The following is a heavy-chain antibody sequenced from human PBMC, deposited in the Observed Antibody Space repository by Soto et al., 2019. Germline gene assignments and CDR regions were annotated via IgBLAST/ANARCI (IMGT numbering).Heavy chain of an antibody. D-gene: IGHD2-21*02. CDR2: IYWDDDK. CDR3: EHSLAASNDSDCGPGNSFDY. V-gene: IGHV2-5*02. J-gene: IGHJ4*02. CDR1: GFSLSTSGVG. Sequence: QITLKESGPTLVKPTQTLTLTCTFSGFSLSTSGVGVGWIRQPPGKALEWLALIYWDDDKRYSPSLKSRLTRTMDTSTYCVVLTMTSMDPVDTATYYCEHSLAASNDSDCGPGNSFDYWGQGTLVTVSS.